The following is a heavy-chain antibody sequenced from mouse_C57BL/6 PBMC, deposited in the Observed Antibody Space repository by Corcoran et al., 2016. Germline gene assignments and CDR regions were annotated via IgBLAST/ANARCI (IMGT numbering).Heavy chain of an antibody. J-gene: IGHJ4*01. CDR1: GYTFTTYG. CDR2: INTYSGVP. V-gene: IGHV9-3*01. Sequence: QIQLVQSGPELKKPGETVKISCKASGYTFTTYGMSWVKQAPGKGLKWMGWINTYSGVPTYADDFKGRFAFSLETSASTAYLQINNLKNEDTATYCCARGDYYAMDYWGQGTSVTVSS. CDR3: ARGDYYAMDY.